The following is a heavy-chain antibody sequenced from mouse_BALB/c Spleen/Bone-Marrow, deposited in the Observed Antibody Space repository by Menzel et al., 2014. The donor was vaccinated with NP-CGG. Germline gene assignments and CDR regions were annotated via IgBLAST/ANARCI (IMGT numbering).Heavy chain of an antibody. CDR1: GFTFGSFG. J-gene: IGHJ4*01. CDR2: ISNGSSTI. CDR3: ARKGAMITHYYAMDY. D-gene: IGHD2-4*01. V-gene: IGHV5-17*02. Sequence: QRVESGGGLVQPGGSRKLSCAASGFTFGSFGMHWVRQAPEKGLEWVAYISNGSSTIYYADTVKGRFTISRDNPKNTLFLQMTSLRSEDTAMYYCARKGAMITHYYAMDYWGQGTSVTVSS.